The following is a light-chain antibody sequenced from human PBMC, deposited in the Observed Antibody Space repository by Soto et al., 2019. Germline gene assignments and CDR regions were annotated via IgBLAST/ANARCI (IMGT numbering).Light chain of an antibody. Sequence: IVLTQSPGTLSLSPGKRATLSCRASQSLSTTDLVWYQQKSGQPPRLVITGTFSTATGIPARFSGSGSGTDFTLTISKLEPEDSAMYYCQQYGSSPYTFGRGTRLEIQ. CDR1: QSLSTTD. CDR2: GTF. V-gene: IGKV3-20*01. J-gene: IGKJ5*01. CDR3: QQYGSSPYT.